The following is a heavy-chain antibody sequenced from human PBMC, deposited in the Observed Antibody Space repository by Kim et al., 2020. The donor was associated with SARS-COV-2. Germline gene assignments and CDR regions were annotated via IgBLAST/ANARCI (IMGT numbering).Heavy chain of an antibody. D-gene: IGHD3-9*01. CDR1: GFTFSTYT. CDR3: AKLRGGRTGSLDS. V-gene: IGHV3-23*01. CDR2: ISGSGGTT. J-gene: IGHJ4*02. Sequence: GGSLRLSCAASGFTFSTYTMTWVRQAPGRGLESVSAISGSGGTTYYADSVRGRFTISRDNSKNTLYLQMSSLRAEDTAVYYCAKLRGGRTGSLDSWGQGTLVTVSS.